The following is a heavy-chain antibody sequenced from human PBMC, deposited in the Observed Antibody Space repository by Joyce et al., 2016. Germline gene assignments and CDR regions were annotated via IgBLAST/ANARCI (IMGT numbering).Heavy chain of an antibody. D-gene: IGHD1-26*01. CDR1: GYSFSNFW. V-gene: IGHV5-51*01. Sequence: EVQLVQSGAGVKKPGESLKISFKGSGYSFSNFWIGWVRQMPGKGLDGMGIIYPLDSDIRYSPSFEGQVTISADESISTAYLQWSSLRASDSAMYYCARHVGDYWGQGTLVAVSS. J-gene: IGHJ4*02. CDR3: ARHVGDY. CDR2: IYPLDSDI.